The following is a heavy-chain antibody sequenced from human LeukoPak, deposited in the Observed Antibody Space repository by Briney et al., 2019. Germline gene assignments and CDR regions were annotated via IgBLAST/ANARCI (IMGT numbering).Heavy chain of an antibody. CDR3: ARAAYPSSSWYKAGYYYYYMDV. Sequence: KPSETLSLTCAVYGGSFSGYYWSWIRKPPGKGLEWIGEINHSGSTNYNPSLKSRVTISVDTSKNQFSLKLSSVTAADTAVYYCARAAYPSSSWYKAGYYYYYMDVWGKGTTVTVSS. CDR1: GGSFSGYY. V-gene: IGHV4-34*01. D-gene: IGHD6-13*01. CDR2: INHSGST. J-gene: IGHJ6*03.